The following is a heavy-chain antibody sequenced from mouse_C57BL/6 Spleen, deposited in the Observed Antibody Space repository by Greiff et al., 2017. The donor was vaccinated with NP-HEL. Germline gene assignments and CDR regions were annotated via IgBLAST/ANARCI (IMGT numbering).Heavy chain of an antibody. CDR1: GFTFSDYG. CDR3: ARIDYYGYFDY. CDR2: ISSGSSTI. Sequence: EVKVVESGGGLVKPGGSLKLSCAASGFTFSDYGMHWVRQAPEKGLEWVAYISSGSSTIYYADTVKGRFTISRDNAKNTLFLQMTSLRSEDTAMYYCARIDYYGYFDYWGQGTTLTVSS. J-gene: IGHJ2*01. D-gene: IGHD1-1*01. V-gene: IGHV5-17*01.